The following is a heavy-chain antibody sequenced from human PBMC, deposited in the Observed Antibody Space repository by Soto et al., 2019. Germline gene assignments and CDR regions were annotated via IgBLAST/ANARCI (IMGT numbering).Heavy chain of an antibody. CDR1: GFTFSSYA. CDR3: ASLAAAEDYYYGMDV. Sequence: QVQLVESGGGVVQPGRSLRLSCAASGFTFSSYAMHWVRQAPGKGLEWVAVISYDGSNKYYADSVKGRFTISRDNSKNTLYLQMNSLRAEDTAVYYCASLAAAEDYYYGMDVWGQGTTVTVSS. CDR2: ISYDGSNK. V-gene: IGHV3-30-3*01. J-gene: IGHJ6*02. D-gene: IGHD6-13*01.